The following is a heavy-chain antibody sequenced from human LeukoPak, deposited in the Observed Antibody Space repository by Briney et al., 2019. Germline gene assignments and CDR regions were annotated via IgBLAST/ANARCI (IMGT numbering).Heavy chain of an antibody. CDR2: INPNSGGT. V-gene: IGHV1-2*02. Sequence: ASVKVSCKSSGYTFTGYYMHWVRQAPGQGLEWVGWINPNSGGTNYAQKFQGRVTMTRDTSISTAYLELSRLRSDDTAVYYCARTNRGYSYGYAFDYWGQGTLVTVSS. D-gene: IGHD5-18*01. CDR3: ARTNRGYSYGYAFDY. CDR1: GYTFTGYY. J-gene: IGHJ4*02.